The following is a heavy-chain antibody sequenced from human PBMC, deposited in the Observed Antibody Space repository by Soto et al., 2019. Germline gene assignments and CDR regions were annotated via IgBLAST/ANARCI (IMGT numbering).Heavy chain of an antibody. D-gene: IGHD2-2*01. CDR1: GGSFSGYY. V-gene: IGHV4-34*01. CDR3: ARLVVVAPVANV. J-gene: IGHJ4*02. Sequence: SETLSLTCAVYGGSFSGYYWSWIRQPPGKGLEWIGEINHSGSTNYNPSLKSRVTISVDTSKNQFSLKLSSVTAADTAVYFCARLVVVAPVANVWGQGTLVTVSS. CDR2: INHSGST.